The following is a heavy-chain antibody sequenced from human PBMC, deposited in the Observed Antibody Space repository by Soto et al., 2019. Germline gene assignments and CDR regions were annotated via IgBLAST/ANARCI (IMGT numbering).Heavy chain of an antibody. D-gene: IGHD5-18*01. J-gene: IGHJ4*02. CDR3: ASSGYSYGYSHFDY. Sequence: QVQLVQSGSEVKKPGSSVKVSCKSSGGTFSSYAISWVRQAPGQGLEWMGGIIPIFGTANYAQKFPGSVTITADERPSTAYMELRSLRSEDTAVYYCASSGYSYGYSHFDYWGQGTMVTVSS. CDR2: IIPIFGTA. CDR1: GGTFSSYA. V-gene: IGHV1-69*01.